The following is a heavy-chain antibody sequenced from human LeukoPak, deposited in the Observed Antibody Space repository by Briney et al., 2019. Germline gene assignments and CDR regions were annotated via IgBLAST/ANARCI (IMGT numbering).Heavy chain of an antibody. D-gene: IGHD5-12*01. CDR2: ISSSGSTI. J-gene: IGHJ5*02. CDR3: ARDWYSGYDWHGWFDP. CDR1: GFTFSSYE. Sequence: GGSLRLSCAASGFTFSSYEMNWVRQAPGKGLEWVSYISSSGSTIYYADSVKGRFTISRDNAKNSLYLQMNSLRAEDTAVYYCARDWYSGYDWHGWFDPWGQGTLVTVSS. V-gene: IGHV3-48*03.